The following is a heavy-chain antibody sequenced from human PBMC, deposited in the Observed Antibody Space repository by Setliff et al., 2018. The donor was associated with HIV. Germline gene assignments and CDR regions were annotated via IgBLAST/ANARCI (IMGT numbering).Heavy chain of an antibody. J-gene: IGHJ4*02. CDR1: GDSISSSTYY. V-gene: IGHV4-39*07. CDR2: IFYTGFT. Sequence: SETLSLTCTVSGDSISSSTYYWGWIRQPPGRGLEWIGSIFYTGFTYYSPSLESRVTMSVDTSKNQFSLRVRSVTAADTAVYYCARVVKGYNWNYFDYWGQGTLVTVS. D-gene: IGHD1-20*01. CDR3: ARVVKGYNWNYFDY.